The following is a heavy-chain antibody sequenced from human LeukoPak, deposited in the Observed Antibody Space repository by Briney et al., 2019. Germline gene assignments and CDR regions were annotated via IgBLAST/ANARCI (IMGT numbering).Heavy chain of an antibody. CDR2: INPNSGDT. V-gene: IGHV1-2*02. CDR1: GYTFTGYY. J-gene: IGHJ3*02. CDR3: AKGGGALLNAFDI. D-gene: IGHD3-10*01. Sequence: GASVKVSCKASGYTFTGYYMYWVRQAPGQGLEWMGWINPNSGDTNYAQKFQGRVTMTRDTSITTAYLELSRLRSDDTAVYYCAKGGGALLNAFDIWGQGTMVTVSS.